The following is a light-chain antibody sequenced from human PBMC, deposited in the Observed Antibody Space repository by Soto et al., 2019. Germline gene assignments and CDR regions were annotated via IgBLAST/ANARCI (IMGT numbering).Light chain of an antibody. CDR2: DVT. Sequence: QSALTQPPSASGSPGQSVTISCTGTSSDVGGYNYVSWYQQHPGKAPKLMIYDVTNRPSGVPDRFSGSKSGNTASLTVSGLQAEDEADYYCSSYAGGNNVIFGGGTKVTVL. J-gene: IGLJ2*01. V-gene: IGLV2-8*01. CDR3: SSYAGGNNVI. CDR1: SSDVGGYNY.